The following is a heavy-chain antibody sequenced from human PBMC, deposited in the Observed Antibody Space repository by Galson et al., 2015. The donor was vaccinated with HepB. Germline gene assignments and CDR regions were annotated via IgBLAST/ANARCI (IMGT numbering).Heavy chain of an antibody. CDR1: GYTFTSYA. CDR2: INAGNGNT. CDR3: ARHPGAVAGMRGGAFDI. V-gene: IGHV1-3*01. Sequence: SVKVSCKASGYTFTSYAMHWVRQAPGQRLEWMGWINAGNGNTKYSQKFQGRVTITRDTSASTAYMELSSLRSEDTAVYYCARHPGAVAGMRGGAFDIWGQGTMVTVSS. D-gene: IGHD6-19*01. J-gene: IGHJ3*02.